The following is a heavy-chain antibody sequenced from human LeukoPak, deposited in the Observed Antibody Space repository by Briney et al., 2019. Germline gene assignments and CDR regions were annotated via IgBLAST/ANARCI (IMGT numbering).Heavy chain of an antibody. CDR1: GYTFTGYY. D-gene: IGHD3-22*01. CDR3: ARGRTYYYDSSAPDY. CDR2: MNPNSGNT. V-gene: IGHV1-8*02. J-gene: IGHJ4*02. Sequence: ASVKVSCKASGYTFTGYYMHWVRQAPGQGLEWMGWMNPNSGNTGYAQKFQGRVTMTRNTSISTAYMELSSLRSEDTAVYYCARGRTYYYDSSAPDYWGQGTLVTVSS.